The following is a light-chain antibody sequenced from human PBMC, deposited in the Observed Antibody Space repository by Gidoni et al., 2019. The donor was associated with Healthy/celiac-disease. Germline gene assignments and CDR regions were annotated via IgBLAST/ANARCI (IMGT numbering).Light chain of an antibody. V-gene: IGLV2-14*01. J-gene: IGLJ3*02. CDR1: SSDVGGYNY. CDR2: EVS. Sequence: QSALTQPASVSGSPGQSITISCTGTSSDVGGYNYVPWYQQHPGKAPKLMIYEVSHRPSCVSNRFSGSKSGNTASLTISGLQAEDEADDYCSSYTSSSSWVFGGGTKLTVL. CDR3: SSYTSSSSWV.